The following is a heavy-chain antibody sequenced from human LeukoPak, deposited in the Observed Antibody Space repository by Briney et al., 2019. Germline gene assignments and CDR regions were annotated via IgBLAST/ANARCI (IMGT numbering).Heavy chain of an antibody. Sequence: PSETLSLTCTVSGGSISSSSYYWGWIRQPPGKGLEWIGSIYYSGSTYYNPSPKSRVTISVDTSKNQFSLKLSSVTAADTAVYYCARIEAVAATPYYFDYWGQGTLVTVSS. V-gene: IGHV4-39*01. CDR2: IYYSGST. D-gene: IGHD2-15*01. J-gene: IGHJ4*02. CDR3: ARIEAVAATPYYFDY. CDR1: GGSISSSSYY.